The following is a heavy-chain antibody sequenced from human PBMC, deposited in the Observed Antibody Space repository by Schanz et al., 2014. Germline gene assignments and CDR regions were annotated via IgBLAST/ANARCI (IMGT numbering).Heavy chain of an antibody. J-gene: IGHJ4*02. D-gene: IGHD6-13*01. CDR1: GITFSSHS. CDR2: VSSSSSYT. Sequence: EVQLLESGGGLVQPGGSLRLSCAASGITFSSHSFNWVRQAPGKGLEWVSYVSSSSSYTHYADSVKGRFTISRDNAKNSLYLQMNSLRAEDTAVYFCARDGEAAAGCDYWGQGTLVTVSS. V-gene: IGHV3-48*04. CDR3: ARDGEAAAGCDY.